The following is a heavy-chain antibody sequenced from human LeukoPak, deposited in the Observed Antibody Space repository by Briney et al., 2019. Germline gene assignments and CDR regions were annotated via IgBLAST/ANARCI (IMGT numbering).Heavy chain of an antibody. Sequence: KPSETLSLTCAVYGGSFSGYYWSWVRQPPGEGLEWIGEINHSGSTNYNPSLKSRVTISVDTSKNQFSLKLSSVTAADTAVYYCARRGLRKQFDYWGQGTLVTVSS. CDR2: INHSGST. V-gene: IGHV4-34*01. J-gene: IGHJ4*02. D-gene: IGHD5-12*01. CDR3: ARRGLRKQFDY. CDR1: GGSFSGYY.